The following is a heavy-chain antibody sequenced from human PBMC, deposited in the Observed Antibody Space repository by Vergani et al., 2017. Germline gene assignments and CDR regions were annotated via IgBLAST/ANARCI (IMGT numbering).Heavy chain of an antibody. J-gene: IGHJ3*02. CDR1: GGSISSGGYY. D-gene: IGHD5-24*01. CDR3: ARAEEMATDKKADAFDI. Sequence: QVQLQESGPGLVKPSQTLSLTCTVSGGSISSGGYYWSWIRQHPGKGLEWIGYIYYSGSTYYNPSLKSRVTISVDTSKNQFSLKLSSVTAADTAVYYCARAEEMATDKKADAFDIWGQGTMVTVSS. CDR2: IYYSGST. V-gene: IGHV4-31*03.